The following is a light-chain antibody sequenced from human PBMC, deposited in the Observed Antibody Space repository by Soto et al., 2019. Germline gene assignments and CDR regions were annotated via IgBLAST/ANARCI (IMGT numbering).Light chain of an antibody. J-gene: IGKJ5*01. CDR2: KAS. CDR3: QQFGSSPPRIT. Sequence: TQSPGTLSVSPGEGATLSCRASRSISSWLAWYQQKPGKAPKLLIYKASTLKSGVPSRFSGSGSGTEFTLTISRLEPEDFAVYYCQQFGSSPPRITFGQGTRLEI. V-gene: IGKV1-5*03. CDR1: RSISSW.